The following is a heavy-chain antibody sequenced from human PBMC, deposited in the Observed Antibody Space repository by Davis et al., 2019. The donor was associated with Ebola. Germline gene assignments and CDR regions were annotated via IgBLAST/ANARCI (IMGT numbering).Heavy chain of an antibody. D-gene: IGHD6-19*01. CDR2: IYSSGST. CDR1: GGSINSYY. Sequence: PSETLSLTCTVSGGSINSYYWSWIRQPPGKGLEWIAYIYSSGSTNYNPPLKSRITISIDTSKNQFSLKLTSVTAADTAVYYCARDLADDDLQDWGQGTLVTVSS. CDR3: ARDLADDDLQD. J-gene: IGHJ1*01. V-gene: IGHV4-59*01.